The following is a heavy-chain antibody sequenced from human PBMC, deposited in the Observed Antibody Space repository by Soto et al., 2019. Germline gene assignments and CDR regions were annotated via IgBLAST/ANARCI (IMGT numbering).Heavy chain of an antibody. V-gene: IGHV3-7*02. D-gene: IGHD2-2*01. Sequence: PGGSLRLSCAASGFTFSSYWMSWVRQAPGKGLEWVANIKQDGSEKYYADSVKGRFTISRDNAKNSLYLQMNSLRAEDTAVYYCAVVPAANGHYGMDVWGQGTTVTVSS. CDR2: IKQDGSEK. CDR1: GFTFSSYW. J-gene: IGHJ6*02. CDR3: AVVPAANGHYGMDV.